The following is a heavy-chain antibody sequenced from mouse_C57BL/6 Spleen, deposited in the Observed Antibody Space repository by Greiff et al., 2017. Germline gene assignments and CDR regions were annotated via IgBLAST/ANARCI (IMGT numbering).Heavy chain of an antibody. CDR3: ARSGTTVVEGFAY. CDR2: IYPGDGDT. V-gene: IGHV1-80*01. J-gene: IGHJ3*01. D-gene: IGHD1-1*01. CDR1: GYAFSSYW. Sequence: QVQLQQSGAELVKPGASVKISCKASGYAFSSYWMNWVKQRPGKGLEWIGQIYPGDGDTNYNGKFKGKATLTADKSSSTAYMQLSSLTSEDSAVYFCARSGTTVVEGFAYWGQGTLVTVSA.